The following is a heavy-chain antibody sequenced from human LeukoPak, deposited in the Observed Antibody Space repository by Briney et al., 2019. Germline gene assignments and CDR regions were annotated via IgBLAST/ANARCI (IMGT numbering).Heavy chain of an antibody. V-gene: IGHV3-7*03. CDR2: LKPDESER. CDR1: GFTFGNYW. J-gene: IGHJ5*01. D-gene: IGHD6-19*01. Sequence: PGGSLRLSCAATGFTFGNYWMSWVRQAPGKGLEWLANLKPDESERHYVDSVRSRFTISRDNAKNSLYLQMNSLRVEDTAVYYCARDPTPIASGWTFDSWGQGTLVTVSS. CDR3: ARDPTPIASGWTFDS.